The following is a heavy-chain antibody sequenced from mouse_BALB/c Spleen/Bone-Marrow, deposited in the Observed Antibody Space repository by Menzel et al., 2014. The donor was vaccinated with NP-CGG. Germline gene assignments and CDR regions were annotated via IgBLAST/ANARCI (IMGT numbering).Heavy chain of an antibody. CDR3: AREDGSSPFAY. CDR2: IYPGDGDT. Sequence: QVHVKQSGAELVRPGSSVKISCKASGYAFSSYWMNWVKQRPGQGLEWTRQIYPGDGDTNYNGKFKGKATLTADKSSSTAYMQLSSLTSEDSAVYFCAREDGSSPFAYWGQGTLVTVSA. V-gene: IGHV1-80*01. J-gene: IGHJ3*01. D-gene: IGHD1-1*01. CDR1: GYAFSSYW.